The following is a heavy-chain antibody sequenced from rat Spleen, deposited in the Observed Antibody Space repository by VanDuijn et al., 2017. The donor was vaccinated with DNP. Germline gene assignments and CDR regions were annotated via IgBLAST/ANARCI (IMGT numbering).Heavy chain of an antibody. J-gene: IGHJ4*01. CDR1: GFTFSNYY. V-gene: IGHV5-27*01. Sequence: EVQLVESGGGLVQPGRSLKLSCAASGFTFSNYYMAWVRQAPKKGLEWVASITRIGGDTYYPDSMKVRFTISSDNAKNTLYLKMNSLRAENTSTYYCTKELQWYAMDVWGQGSSATVSS. D-gene: IGHD3-2*01. CDR2: ITRIGGDT. CDR3: TKELQWYAMDV.